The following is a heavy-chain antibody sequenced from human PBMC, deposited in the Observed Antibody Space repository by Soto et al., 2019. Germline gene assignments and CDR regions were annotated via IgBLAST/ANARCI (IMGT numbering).Heavy chain of an antibody. CDR2: ISSSGSTI. CDR3: ALGGRYSSSWYYFDY. CDR1: GFTFSDYY. D-gene: IGHD6-13*01. J-gene: IGHJ4*02. V-gene: IGHV3-11*01. Sequence: GGSLRLSCAASGFTFSDYYMSWIRQAPGKGLEWVSYISSSGSTIYYADSVKGRFTISRDNAKNSLYLQMNSLRAEDTAVYYCALGGRYSSSWYYFDYWGQGTLVTVSS.